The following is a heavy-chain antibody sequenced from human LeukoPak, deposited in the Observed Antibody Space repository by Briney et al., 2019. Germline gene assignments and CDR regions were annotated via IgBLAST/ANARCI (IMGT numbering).Heavy chain of an antibody. CDR1: GFTVRSNY. J-gene: IGHJ4*02. V-gene: IGHV3-53*01. CDR3: ARGTKYSPRGEDF. Sequence: GGSLRLSCAASGFTVRSNYMSWVRQAPGKGLEWVSVIYSGGTTYYADSVKGRFTISRDNSKNTLYLQMNSLRAEDTAVYYCARGTKYSPRGEDFWGQGTLVTVSS. CDR2: IYSGGTT. D-gene: IGHD5-12*01.